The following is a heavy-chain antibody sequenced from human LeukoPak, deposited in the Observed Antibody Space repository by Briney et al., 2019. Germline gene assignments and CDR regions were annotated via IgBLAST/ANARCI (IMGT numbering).Heavy chain of an antibody. CDR3: ARMGARLWSGESTTTDY. CDR1: GYSISSGYC. J-gene: IGHJ4*02. CDR2: IYHSGST. Sequence: SETLSLTCAVSGYSISSGYCWGWIRQPPGKGLEWIGSIYHSGSTYYNPSLKSRVTISVDTSKNQFSLKLSSVTAADTAVYYCARMGARLWSGESTTTDYWGQGTLVTVSS. D-gene: IGHD3-10*01. V-gene: IGHV4-38-2*01.